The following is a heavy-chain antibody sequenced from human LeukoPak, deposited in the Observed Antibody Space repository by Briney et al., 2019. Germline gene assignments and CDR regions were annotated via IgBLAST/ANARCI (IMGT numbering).Heavy chain of an antibody. V-gene: IGHV1-2*02. CDR3: GRDLSSSWTNWFDP. J-gene: IGHJ5*02. D-gene: IGHD6-13*01. Sequence: ASVKVSCKGSGYTFTGYYIHWVRRAPGQGLEWMGWINPNSGGTNYAQNFQGRVTMTRDTSISTAYMELSRLKSDDTAVYYCGRDLSSSWTNWFDPWGQGTLVTVSS. CDR1: GYTFTGYY. CDR2: INPNSGGT.